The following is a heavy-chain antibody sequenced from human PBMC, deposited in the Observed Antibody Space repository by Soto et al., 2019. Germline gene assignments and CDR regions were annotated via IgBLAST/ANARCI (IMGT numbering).Heavy chain of an antibody. J-gene: IGHJ6*03. CDR2: ISGSGGST. CDR3: AKGHCTNGVCLRLYYYYYMDV. Sequence: GGSLRLSCAASGFTFSSYAMSWVRQAPGKGLEWVSAISGSGGSTYYADSVKGRFTISRDNSKNTLYLQMNSLRAEDTAVYYCAKGHCTNGVCLRLYYYYYMDVWGKGTTVTVSS. V-gene: IGHV3-23*01. CDR1: GFTFSSYA. D-gene: IGHD2-8*01.